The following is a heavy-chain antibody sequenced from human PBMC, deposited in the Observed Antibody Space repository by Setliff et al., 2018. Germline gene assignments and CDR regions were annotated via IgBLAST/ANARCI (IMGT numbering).Heavy chain of an antibody. Sequence: ASVKVSCKASGYTFSDYYIHWMRQAPGQGLEWMGWIEPKSGDANYAQKLQGRVTMTRDMSVSTVYMELTRLSSDDTAMYYCLFWLAESASDYWGLGTPGTVS. D-gene: IGHD3-10*01. J-gene: IGHJ4*01. CDR2: IEPKSGDA. V-gene: IGHV1-2*02. CDR3: LFWLAESASDY. CDR1: GYTFSDYY.